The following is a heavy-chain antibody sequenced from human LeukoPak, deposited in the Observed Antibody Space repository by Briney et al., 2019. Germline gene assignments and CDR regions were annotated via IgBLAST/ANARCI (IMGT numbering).Heavy chain of an antibody. CDR1: GFNFNNYG. D-gene: IGHD3-3*01. Sequence: PGGSLRLSCAASGFNFNNYGMHWVRQAPGEGLEWVAFIRYDGSNKYYADSVKGRFTISRDSSKNTLYLQMNSLRAEDTAVYYCAKGMKRITIFGVVIEPGSADYWGQGTLVTVSS. CDR3: AKGMKRITIFGVVIEPGSADY. J-gene: IGHJ4*02. V-gene: IGHV3-30*02. CDR2: IRYDGSNK.